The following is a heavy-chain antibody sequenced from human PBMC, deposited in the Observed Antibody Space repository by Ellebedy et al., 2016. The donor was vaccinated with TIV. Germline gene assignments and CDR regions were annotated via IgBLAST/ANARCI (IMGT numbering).Heavy chain of an antibody. J-gene: IGHJ2*01. D-gene: IGHD2-2*01. CDR1: GFTFSGPA. CDR2: IGTKADNYAT. CDR3: TRFSAALDWCFDL. V-gene: IGHV3-73*01. Sequence: PGGSLRLSCAASGFTFSGPAMHWVRQASGKGLEWVGRIGTKADNYATGYAASVKGRFTISRDESENTANPQMNSLKTEDTAVYFCTRFSAALDWCFDLWGRGTLVTVSS.